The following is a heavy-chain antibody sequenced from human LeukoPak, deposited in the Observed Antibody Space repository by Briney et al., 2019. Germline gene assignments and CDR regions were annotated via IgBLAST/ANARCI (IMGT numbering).Heavy chain of an antibody. Sequence: GGSLRLSCAASGFTFSNYAMHWVRQASGKGLEWVGRIRSTANGYATAYAASVKGRFTISRDDSKNTAYLQMDSLKTEDTAVYYCTGNYYGSGSYADFDYWGQGTLVTVSS. CDR1: GFTFSNYA. CDR3: TGNYYGSGSYADFDY. J-gene: IGHJ4*02. V-gene: IGHV3-73*01. CDR2: IRSTANGYAT. D-gene: IGHD3-10*01.